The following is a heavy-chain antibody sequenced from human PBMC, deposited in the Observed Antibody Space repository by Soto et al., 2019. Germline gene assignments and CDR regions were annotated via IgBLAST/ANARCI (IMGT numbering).Heavy chain of an antibody. CDR3: ARAVAVAADFDY. D-gene: IGHD6-19*01. V-gene: IGHV1-46*01. CDR2: IYPGGGNT. CDR1: GYSFTSHY. J-gene: IGHJ4*02. Sequence: GASVKVSCKAIGYSFTSHYMHWVRQAPGQRLEWMGSIYPGGGNTDYAQKFRGRVTITRDTSASTAYMELSSLRSEDTAVYYCARAVAVAADFDYWGQGTLVTVSS.